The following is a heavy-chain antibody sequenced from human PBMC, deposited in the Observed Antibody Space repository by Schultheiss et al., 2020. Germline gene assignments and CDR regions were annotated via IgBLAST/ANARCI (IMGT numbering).Heavy chain of an antibody. J-gene: IGHJ5*02. CDR1: GFTFSSYD. CDR2: IGTAGDT. D-gene: IGHD3-16*02. CDR3: ARHPSYNWNDD. Sequence: GGSLRLSCAASGFTFSSYDMHWVRQATGKGLEWVSAIGTAGDTYYPGSVKGRFTISRENAKYSLYLQMNSLRAGDTAVYYCARHPSYNWNDDWGQGTLVTGYS. V-gene: IGHV3-13*01.